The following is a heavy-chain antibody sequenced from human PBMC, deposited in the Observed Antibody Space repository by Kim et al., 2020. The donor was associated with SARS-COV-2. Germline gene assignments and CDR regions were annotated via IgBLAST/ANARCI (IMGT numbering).Heavy chain of an antibody. CDR3: ARLIAVAGMFRFDP. J-gene: IGHJ5*02. D-gene: IGHD6-19*01. V-gene: IGHV4-39*01. Sequence: NPSLRSRVTISVDTSKNQFSLKLSSVTAADTAVYYCARLIAVAGMFRFDPWGQGTLVTVSS.